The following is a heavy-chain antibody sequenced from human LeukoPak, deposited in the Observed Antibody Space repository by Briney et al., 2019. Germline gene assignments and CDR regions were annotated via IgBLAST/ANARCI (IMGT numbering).Heavy chain of an antibody. CDR1: GGSFSGFY. J-gene: IGHJ6*03. V-gene: IGHV4-34*01. CDR2: INYSGST. D-gene: IGHD6-13*01. CDR3: ARLAGIAAAGTYYYYYMDV. Sequence: PSETLSLTCAVYGGSFSGFYWTWIRQPPGKGLEWIGEINYSGSTNYNPSLKSRVTISVDTSKNQFSLKLSSVTAADTAVYYCARLAGIAAAGTYYYYYMDVWGKGTTVTVSS.